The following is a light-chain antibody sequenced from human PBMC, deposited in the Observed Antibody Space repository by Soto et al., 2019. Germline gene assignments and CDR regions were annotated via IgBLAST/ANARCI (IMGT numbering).Light chain of an antibody. CDR1: SGHSNYA. CDR3: QTWGSGIVL. J-gene: IGLJ2*01. Sequence: QLVLTQSPSASASLGASVKLTCTLSSGHSNYAIAWHQQQSEKGPRYLMKLNSDGSHSKGDGIPDRFSGPSSGAERYLSNSRLQSEDEADYYCQTWGSGIVLFGGGTKVTVL. V-gene: IGLV4-69*01. CDR2: LNSDGSH.